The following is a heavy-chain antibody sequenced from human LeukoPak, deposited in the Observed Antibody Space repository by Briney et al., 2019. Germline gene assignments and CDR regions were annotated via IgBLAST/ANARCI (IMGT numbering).Heavy chain of an antibody. D-gene: IGHD5-24*01. CDR1: GGSISSGGYS. CDR2: IYHSGST. Sequence: PSETLSLTCAVSGGSISSGGYSWSWIRQPPGKGLEWIGYIYHSGSTYYNPSLKSRVTISVDTSKNQFSLKLSSVTAADTAVYYCARGRSEMATIAGRDYWGQGTLVTVSS. V-gene: IGHV4-30-2*01. J-gene: IGHJ4*02. CDR3: ARGRSEMATIAGRDY.